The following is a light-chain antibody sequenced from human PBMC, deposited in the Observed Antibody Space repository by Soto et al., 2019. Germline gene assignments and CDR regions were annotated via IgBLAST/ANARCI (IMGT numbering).Light chain of an antibody. CDR2: EVS. Sequence: SVPAQPSSVSGTPGQSSTFSRTGTGSDVGRSKSVSWYQQLPGKPPSLMIYEVSNRPSGVSNRFSGSKSGSTASLTVSGLQAEDNADYYCGSFSSSSTLYVYGTGTKVTVL. J-gene: IGLJ1*01. CDR3: GSFSSSSTLYV. CDR1: GSDVGRSKS. V-gene: IGLV2-14*01.